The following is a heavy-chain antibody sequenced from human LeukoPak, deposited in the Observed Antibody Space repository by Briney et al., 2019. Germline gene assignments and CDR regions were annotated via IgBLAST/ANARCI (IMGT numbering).Heavy chain of an antibody. CDR1: GGSFSGYY. CDR3: VRTGGWSWFDP. CDR2: VNHSGSTT. Sequence: SETLSLTCTVYGGSFSGYYWSWIRQPPGKGLEWIGEVNHSGSTTNYNPSLKSRVTISIDTSKNQFSLKVTSVTAADTAIYYCVRTGGWSWFDPWGQGTLVTVS. J-gene: IGHJ5*02. V-gene: IGHV4-34*01. D-gene: IGHD3/OR15-3a*01.